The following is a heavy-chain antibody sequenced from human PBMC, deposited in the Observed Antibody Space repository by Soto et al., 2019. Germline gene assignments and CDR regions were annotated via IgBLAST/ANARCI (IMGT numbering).Heavy chain of an antibody. J-gene: IGHJ4*02. D-gene: IGHD2-15*01. CDR2: INPNSGGT. V-gene: IGHV1-2*02. Sequence: QVQLVQSGAEVKKPGDSVKVSCKASGYTFTGYYINWVRQAPGQGLEWMGLINPNSGGTNYAQKFQGRVTMTRDTSISTDYMELSWLRSDDTAVYYCARHWVVSGTDKQFDYWGQGTLVNVSS. CDR3: ARHWVVSGTDKQFDY. CDR1: GYTFTGYY.